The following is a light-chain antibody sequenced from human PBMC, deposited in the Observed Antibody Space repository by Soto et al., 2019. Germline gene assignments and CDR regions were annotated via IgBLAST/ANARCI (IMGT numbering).Light chain of an antibody. CDR3: QQRTDRPPWT. CDR1: QGISTY. J-gene: IGKJ1*01. V-gene: IGKV1-39*01. Sequence: DIQMTQSLSSLSASVGDRLTITCRASQGISTYLNWYQQKPGKAPKLLIYAASQRATGIPARFRGSGSGTDFTLSISSLEPEDFAVYYCQQRTDRPPWTFGQGTKVDNK. CDR2: AAS.